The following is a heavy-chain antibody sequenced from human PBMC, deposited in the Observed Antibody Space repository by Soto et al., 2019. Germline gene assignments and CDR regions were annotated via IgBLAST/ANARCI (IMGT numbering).Heavy chain of an antibody. Sequence: EVQLVESGGGLVQPGRSLRLSCTASGFTFGAYAMTWVRQAPGKGLEWVGFIRSKAYSGTTEYAASVKGRFTISRDDSTSIAYLQMNSLKTQDTAVYYCARGQLSEWELLLSYFDFWGQGTLVTVSS. CDR2: IRSKAYSGTT. V-gene: IGHV3-49*04. D-gene: IGHD1-26*01. J-gene: IGHJ4*02. CDR1: GFTFGAYA. CDR3: ARGQLSEWELLLSYFDF.